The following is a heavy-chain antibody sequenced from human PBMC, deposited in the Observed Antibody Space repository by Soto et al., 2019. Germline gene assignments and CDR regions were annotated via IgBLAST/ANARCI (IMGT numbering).Heavy chain of an antibody. D-gene: IGHD1-1*01. Sequence: QVQLVESGGGVVQPGTSLRLSCAASGFSFSNYGMHWVRQAPGKGLAGVAEISFDGSNKFYADSVKGRFTISRDNSKNTVSLQKKSLRSEDTAVYYCAKDRAELEFDYWGQGTRVTVSS. CDR1: GFSFSNYG. J-gene: IGHJ4*02. CDR2: ISFDGSNK. CDR3: AKDRAELEFDY. V-gene: IGHV3-30*18.